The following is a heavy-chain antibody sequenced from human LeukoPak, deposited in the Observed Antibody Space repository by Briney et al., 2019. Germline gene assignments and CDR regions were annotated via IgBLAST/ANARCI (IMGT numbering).Heavy chain of an antibody. Sequence: ASVKVSCKASGYTFTSYGICWVRQAPGQGLEWMGWISAYNGNTNYAQKLQGRVTMTTDTSTSTAYMELRSLRSDDTAVYYCAVVVVAATGNWFDPWGQGTLVTASS. J-gene: IGHJ5*02. D-gene: IGHD2-15*01. CDR3: AVVVVAATGNWFDP. CDR1: GYTFTSYG. V-gene: IGHV1-18*01. CDR2: ISAYNGNT.